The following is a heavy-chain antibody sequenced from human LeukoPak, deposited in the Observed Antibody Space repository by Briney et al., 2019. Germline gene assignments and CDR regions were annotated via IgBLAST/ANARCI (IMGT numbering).Heavy chain of an antibody. D-gene: IGHD5-18*01. CDR3: ASGAYSYGDGFDY. CDR1: GFTFSNYA. V-gene: IGHV3-53*01. CDR2: IYTGGNT. Sequence: GGSLRLSCAASGFTFSNYAMSWVRQAPGRGLEWVSFIYTGGNTYYADSVKGRFTISRDNSKNTLYLQMNSLRAEDTAVYYCASGAYSYGDGFDYWGQGTLVTVSS. J-gene: IGHJ4*02.